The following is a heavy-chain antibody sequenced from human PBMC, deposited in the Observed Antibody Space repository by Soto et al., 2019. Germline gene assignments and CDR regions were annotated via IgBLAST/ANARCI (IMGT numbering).Heavy chain of an antibody. J-gene: IGHJ4*02. CDR2: INHSGST. Sequence: QVQLQQWGAGLLKPSETLSLTCAVYGGSFSGYYWSWIRQPQGKGLEWIGEINHSGSTNYNPSLKSRVTISVDTSKNQFSLKLSSVTAADTAGYYCARGTDYGDDYWGPGTLVTVSS. CDR1: GGSFSGYY. D-gene: IGHD4-17*01. CDR3: ARGTDYGDDY. V-gene: IGHV4-34*01.